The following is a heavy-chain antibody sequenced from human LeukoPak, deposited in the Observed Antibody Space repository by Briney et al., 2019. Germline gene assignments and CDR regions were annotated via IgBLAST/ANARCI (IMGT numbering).Heavy chain of an antibody. V-gene: IGHV3-21*01. J-gene: IGHJ4*02. CDR2: ISSSSSYI. CDR1: GFTFSSYG. Sequence: GGSLRLSCAASGFTFSSYGMHWVRQAPGKGLEWVSSISSSSSYIYYADSVKGRFTISRDNAKNSLYLQMNSLRAEDTAVYYCAKVNTMIVVVSPFDYWGQGTLVTVS. CDR3: AKVNTMIVVVSPFDY. D-gene: IGHD3-22*01.